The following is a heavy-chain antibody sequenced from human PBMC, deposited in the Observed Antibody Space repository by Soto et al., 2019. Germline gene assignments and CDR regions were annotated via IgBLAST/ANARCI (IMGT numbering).Heavy chain of an antibody. J-gene: IGHJ6*02. CDR2: IYHSGST. Sequence: NPSETLSLTCAVSGGSISSGGYSWSWIRQPPGKGLEWIGYIYHSGSTYYNPSLKSRVTISVDRSKNQFSLKLSSVTAADTAVYYCASAENYYYGMDVWGQGTTVTVSS. CDR3: ASAENYYYGMDV. CDR1: GGSISSGGYS. V-gene: IGHV4-30-2*01.